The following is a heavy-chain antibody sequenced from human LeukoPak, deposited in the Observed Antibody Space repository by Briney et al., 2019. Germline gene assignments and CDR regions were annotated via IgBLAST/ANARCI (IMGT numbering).Heavy chain of an antibody. CDR1: GYTFTGYY. V-gene: IGHV1-2*02. J-gene: IGHJ4*02. CDR3: AKDQGRGYTYGLYYFDY. Sequence: ASVKVSCKASGYTFTGYYMHWVRQAPGQGLEWMGWIDPNTGDTNYAQKFQGRVTMTRDTSSSTAYMELSRLRSDDTAMYYCAKDQGRGYTYGLYYFDYWGQGTLVTVSS. D-gene: IGHD5-18*01. CDR2: IDPNTGDT.